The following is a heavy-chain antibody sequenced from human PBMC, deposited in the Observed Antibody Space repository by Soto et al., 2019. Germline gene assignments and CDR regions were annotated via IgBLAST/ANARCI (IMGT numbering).Heavy chain of an antibody. CDR2: IYYSGST. D-gene: IGHD2-21*02. CDR3: ARQRTSVVTQAYFDS. J-gene: IGHJ4*02. CDR1: GDSINNRSYY. V-gene: IGHV4-39*01. Sequence: SETLSLTCTVTGDSINNRSYYWGWIRQPPGKGLEWIGSIYYSGSTYNNPSLKSRVSMSVDTSKNQFSLKLRSVTAADTALYYCARQRTSVVTQAYFDSWGQGSLVTVS.